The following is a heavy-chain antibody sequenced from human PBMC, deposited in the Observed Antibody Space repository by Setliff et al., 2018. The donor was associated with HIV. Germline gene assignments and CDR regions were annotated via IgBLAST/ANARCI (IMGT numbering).Heavy chain of an antibody. J-gene: IGHJ4*02. CDR1: GFNFNHYA. Sequence: PGGSLRLSCTASGFNFNHYAMHWVRQVPGKGLEWVSGINWNRAIIAYADSVKGRFTVSRDDAENSLYLQMSSLEPEDMGLYYCAKGRDGDLNHFDYWGQGTRVTVSS. CDR2: INWNRAII. D-gene: IGHD4-17*01. CDR3: AKGRDGDLNHFDY. V-gene: IGHV3-9*03.